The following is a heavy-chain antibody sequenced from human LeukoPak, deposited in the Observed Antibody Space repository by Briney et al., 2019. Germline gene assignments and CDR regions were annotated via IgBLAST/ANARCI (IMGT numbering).Heavy chain of an antibody. J-gene: IGHJ4*02. Sequence: GGSLRLSCAASGFTFSSYAMSWVRLAPGKGLEWVSAISGSGGSTYYADSVKGRFTISRDNSKNTLYLQMNSLRAEDTAVYYCAKYITMIVVVITTPDYWGQGTLVTVSS. CDR2: ISGSGGST. D-gene: IGHD3-22*01. CDR1: GFTFSSYA. CDR3: AKYITMIVVVITTPDY. V-gene: IGHV3-23*01.